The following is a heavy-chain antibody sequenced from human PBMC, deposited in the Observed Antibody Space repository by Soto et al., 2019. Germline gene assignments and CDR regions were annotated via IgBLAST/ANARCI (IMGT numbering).Heavy chain of an antibody. CDR3: ARGGGSGWHGDWFDP. V-gene: IGHV1-2*02. CDR2: MNPNSDGA. D-gene: IGHD6-19*01. CDR1: GYSFTYYY. J-gene: IGHJ5*02. Sequence: QVHLVQSGAEVKELGASVKVSCKASGYSFTYYYIHWVRQSPGQGLEWMGWMNPNSDGANYAEKFRGRVTMTRDKSLRTAYMEVNRLTSDDTAVYFCARGGGSGWHGDWFDPWGQGTLVTVSS.